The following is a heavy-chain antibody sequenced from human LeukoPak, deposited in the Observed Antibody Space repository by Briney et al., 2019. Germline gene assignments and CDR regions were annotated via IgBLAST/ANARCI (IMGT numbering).Heavy chain of an antibody. J-gene: IGHJ3*02. D-gene: IGHD3-10*01. CDR3: AKDPGGSGRGAFDI. Sequence: PGGSLRLSCAASGFTFSSYEMNWVRQAPGKGLEWVSYISSSGSTIYYADSVKGRFTISRDNSKNTLYLQMNSLRAEDTAVYYCAKDPGGSGRGAFDIWGQGTMVTVSS. CDR1: GFTFSSYE. CDR2: ISSSGSTI. V-gene: IGHV3-48*03.